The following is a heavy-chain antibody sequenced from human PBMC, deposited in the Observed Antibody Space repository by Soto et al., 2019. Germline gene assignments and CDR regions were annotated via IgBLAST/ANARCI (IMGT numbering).Heavy chain of an antibody. CDR2: IWYDGSHI. J-gene: IGHJ4*02. CDR3: SRGSLLGDSAPTNFEY. Sequence: QVQLVESGGGVVQPGTSLRVSCLASGFTFSIYGMHWFRQAPGKGLEWVSTIWYDGSHIYYADSVKGRFTMSRDNSKNTLYLQMNSLRDEDTAIYYYSRGSLLGDSAPTNFEYWGQGTLVIVSS. CDR1: GFTFSIYG. V-gene: IGHV3-33*01. D-gene: IGHD1-26*01.